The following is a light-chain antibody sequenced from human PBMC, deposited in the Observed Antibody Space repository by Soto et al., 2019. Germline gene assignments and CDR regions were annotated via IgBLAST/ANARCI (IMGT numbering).Light chain of an antibody. CDR3: SSYTTTDPYV. CDR2: EVT. CDR1: SNDVGIYNY. J-gene: IGLJ1*01. V-gene: IGLV2-14*01. Sequence: QSALTQPASVSGSPGQSITISCTGSSNDVGIYNYVSWYQQHPGKAPRLIIYEVTNRPSGVSDRFSGSKSDNTASLTISGLQAEDEADYYCSSYTTTDPYVFGTGTQLTVL.